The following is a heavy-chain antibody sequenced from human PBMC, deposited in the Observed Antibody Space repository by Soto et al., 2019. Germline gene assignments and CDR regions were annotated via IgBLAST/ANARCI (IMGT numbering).Heavy chain of an antibody. CDR2: FRGSGGRT. J-gene: IGHJ4*02. V-gene: IGHV3-23*01. CDR3: AKHRQGYYDFWTGGADFDY. D-gene: IGHD3-3*01. Sequence: GGSLRLSCAASGFTFSSYAMSWVRQAPGKGLEWVSAFRGSGGRTCYADSVEGRFTVSRDNSKNTLYLQMNSLGAEDTALYYCAKHRQGYYDFWTGGADFDYWGQGTLVTVSS. CDR1: GFTFSSYA.